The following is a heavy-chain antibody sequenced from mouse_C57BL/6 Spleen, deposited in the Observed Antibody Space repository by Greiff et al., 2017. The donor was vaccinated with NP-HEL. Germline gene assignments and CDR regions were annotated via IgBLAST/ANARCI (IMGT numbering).Heavy chain of an antibody. CDR2: IYPRSGNT. V-gene: IGHV1-81*01. CDR1: GYTFTSYG. Sequence: QVQLKQSGAELARPGASVKLSCKASGYTFTSYGISWVKQRTGQGLEWIGEIYPRSGNTYYNEKFKGKATLTADKSSSTAYMELRSLTSEDSAVYFCARRIISSNYYAMDYWGQGTSVTVSS. D-gene: IGHD2-5*01. CDR3: ARRIISSNYYAMDY. J-gene: IGHJ4*01.